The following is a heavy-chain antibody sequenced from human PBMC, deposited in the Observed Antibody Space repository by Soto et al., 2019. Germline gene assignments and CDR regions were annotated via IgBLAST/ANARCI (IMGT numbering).Heavy chain of an antibody. V-gene: IGHV1-69*02. CDR3: SLGSWSAETFDI. J-gene: IGHJ3*02. CDR2: ILPMLDIT. CDR1: GGTFSTYT. Sequence: QVQLVQSGAEVKKPGSSVKVSCKASGGTFSTYTIIWVRQAPGQGLEWMGRILPMLDITNSAQRFQGRVTXXAXQSTSTAYLELTSLTSEDTAVYFCSLGSWSAETFDIWGRGTMVTVSS. D-gene: IGHD6-13*01.